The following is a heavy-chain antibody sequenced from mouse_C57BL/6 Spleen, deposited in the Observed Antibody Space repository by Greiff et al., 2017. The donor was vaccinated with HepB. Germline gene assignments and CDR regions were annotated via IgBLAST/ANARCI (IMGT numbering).Heavy chain of an antibody. J-gene: IGHJ3*01. Sequence: VKLVESGPGLVQPSQSLSITCTVSGFSLTSYGVHWVRQSPGKGLEWLGVIWRGGSTDYNADFMSRLSITKDNSKSQVFFKMNSLQADDTAIYYCAKNEVYGNFAYWGQGTLVTVSA. D-gene: IGHD2-1*01. CDR3: AKNEVYGNFAY. CDR1: GFSLTSYG. CDR2: IWRGGST. V-gene: IGHV2-5*01.